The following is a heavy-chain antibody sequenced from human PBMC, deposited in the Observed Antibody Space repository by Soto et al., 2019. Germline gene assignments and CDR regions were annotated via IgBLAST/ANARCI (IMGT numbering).Heavy chain of an antibody. V-gene: IGHV1-3*01. CDR2: INAGYGNT. Sequence: QVHLVQSGAAVRKPGASVQVSCKASGYTFSSYAMHWVRQAPGQRLEWMGWINAGYGNTKSSQKFQDRVTISRATAAGTAYMELTRLRSEDTAVYYCARDTGDGTFDFWGQGTLVTVSS. CDR1: GYTFSSYA. J-gene: IGHJ4*02. CDR3: ARDTGDGTFDF. D-gene: IGHD7-27*01.